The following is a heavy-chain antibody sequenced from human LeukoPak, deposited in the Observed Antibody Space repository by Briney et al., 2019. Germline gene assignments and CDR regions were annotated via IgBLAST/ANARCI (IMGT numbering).Heavy chain of an antibody. Sequence: PSETLSLTCTVSGGSISSSSYYWGWIRQPPGKGLEWIGSIYYSGSTYYNPSLKSRVTISVDTSKNQFSLKLSSVTAADTAVYYCARVPLQDILTGYLSGFDYWGQGTLVTVSS. D-gene: IGHD3-9*01. CDR3: ARVPLQDILTGYLSGFDY. V-gene: IGHV4-39*07. CDR2: IYYSGST. CDR1: GGSISSSSYY. J-gene: IGHJ4*02.